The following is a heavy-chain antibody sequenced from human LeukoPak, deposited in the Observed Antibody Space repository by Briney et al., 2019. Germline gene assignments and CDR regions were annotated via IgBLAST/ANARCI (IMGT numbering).Heavy chain of an antibody. J-gene: IGHJ4*02. V-gene: IGHV3-30*18. CDR2: ISYDGSNK. D-gene: IGHD3-22*01. CDR1: GFTFSSYG. Sequence: GGSLRLSCAASGFTFSSYGMHWVRQAPGKGLEWVAVISYDGSNKYYADSVKGRFTISRDNSKNTLYLQMNSLRAEDTAVYYCAKDYDSSGFLLYWGQGTLVTVSS. CDR3: AKDYDSSGFLLY.